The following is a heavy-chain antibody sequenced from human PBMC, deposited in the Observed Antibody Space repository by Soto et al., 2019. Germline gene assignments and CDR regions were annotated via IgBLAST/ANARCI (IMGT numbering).Heavy chain of an antibody. CDR1: GFTFSSYG. CDR2: ISYDGSNK. V-gene: IGHV3-30*18. D-gene: IGHD3-3*01. CDR3: AKAPIRYYDFWSGYYDAFDI. Sequence: GGSLRLSCAASGFTFSSYGMHWVRQAPGKGLEWVAVISYDGSNKYYADSVKGRFTISRDNSKNTLYLQMNSLRAEDTAVYYCAKAPIRYYDFWSGYYDAFDIWGQGTMVTVSS. J-gene: IGHJ3*02.